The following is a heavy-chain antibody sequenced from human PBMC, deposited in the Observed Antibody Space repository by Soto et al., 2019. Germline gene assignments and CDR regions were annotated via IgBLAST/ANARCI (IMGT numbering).Heavy chain of an antibody. Sequence: QVQLVQSGAVVKKPGSSVEVSCKASGGTFNGYGISWVRQAPGQGLEWMGGTVPVFDTSKYAPRFQGRVTITADKSTSTAYMERSSVRYEDTAIYFCARGVSNSGAYYTGPSDYDLWGQGTLVIVSS. D-gene: IGHD3-10*01. J-gene: IGHJ3*01. CDR1: GGTFNGYG. CDR2: TVPVFDTS. CDR3: ARGVSNSGAYYTGPSDYDL. V-gene: IGHV1-69*06.